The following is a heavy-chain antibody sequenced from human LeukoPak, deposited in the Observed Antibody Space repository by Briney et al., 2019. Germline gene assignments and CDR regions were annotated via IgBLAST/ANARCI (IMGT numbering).Heavy chain of an antibody. CDR3: AKHEDIVTVPATSWFDP. J-gene: IGHJ5*02. CDR1: GGSINTSSYY. V-gene: IGHV4-39*01. CDR2: MYYTGTL. D-gene: IGHD2/OR15-2a*01. Sequence: SETLSLTXTVSGGSINTSSYYWGWIRQAPGKGLEWIGSMYYTGTLYYNPSLKSRVTISVDTSKNQFSLKLGSVTAADTAVYYCAKHEDIVTVPATSWFDPWRPGTLVTVSS.